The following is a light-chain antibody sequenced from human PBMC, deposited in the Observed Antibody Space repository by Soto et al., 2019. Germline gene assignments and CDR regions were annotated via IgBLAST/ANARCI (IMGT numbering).Light chain of an antibody. Sequence: EIVLTQSPATLSLSPGERATLSCRASQSVSSYLAWYQQKPGQAPRLLVYDASNMATGIPARFSGSGSGTDFTLTISSLEPEDFAIYYCQQRSNWPLTXGQGTK. V-gene: IGKV3-11*01. CDR1: QSVSSY. J-gene: IGKJ1*01. CDR3: QQRSNWPLT. CDR2: DAS.